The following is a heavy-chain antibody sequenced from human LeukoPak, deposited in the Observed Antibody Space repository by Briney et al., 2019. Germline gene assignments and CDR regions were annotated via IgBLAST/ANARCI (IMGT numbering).Heavy chain of an antibody. CDR1: GFKFDDYG. V-gene: IGHV3-20*04. J-gene: IGHJ4*02. Sequence: PGGSLRLSCAVSGFKFDDYGMSWVRQAPGKGLESVSGINWNGGSTGYADSVKGRFTISRDNAKNSLYLQMNSLRAEDTALYYCARGATGTTFDYWGQGTLVTVSS. CDR2: INWNGGST. D-gene: IGHD1-1*01. CDR3: ARGATGTTFDY.